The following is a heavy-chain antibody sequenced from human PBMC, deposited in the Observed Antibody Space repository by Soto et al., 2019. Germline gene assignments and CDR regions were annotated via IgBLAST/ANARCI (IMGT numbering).Heavy chain of an antibody. CDR3: AHLVGAGITYSFDS. J-gene: IGHJ4*02. V-gene: IGHV2-5*02. CDR1: GFSLSTSGVG. Sequence: QITLKESGPTLVKPTQTLTLTCTFSGFSLSTSGVGVGWIRQPPGKALEWLTFIYWDDDKRNSPFLKSRLTITKDTSTNHVVLTMTNMDPVDTATYYFAHLVGAGITYSFDSWGQGTLVTVSS. D-gene: IGHD1-26*01. CDR2: IYWDDDK.